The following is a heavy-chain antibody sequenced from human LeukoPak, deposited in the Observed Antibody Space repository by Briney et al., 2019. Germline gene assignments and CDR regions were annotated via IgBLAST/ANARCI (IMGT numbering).Heavy chain of an antibody. Sequence: GGSLRLSCAAPGFTFSSYGMHWVRQAPGKGLEWVAVISYDGSNKYYADSVKGRFTISRDNSKNTLYLQMNSLRAEDTAVYYCAKDRRFGELEDYWGQGTLVTVSS. D-gene: IGHD3-10*01. CDR1: GFTFSSYG. V-gene: IGHV3-30*18. J-gene: IGHJ4*02. CDR3: AKDRRFGELEDY. CDR2: ISYDGSNK.